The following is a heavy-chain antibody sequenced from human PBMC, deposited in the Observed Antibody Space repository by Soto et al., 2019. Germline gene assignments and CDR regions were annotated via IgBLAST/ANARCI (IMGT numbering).Heavy chain of an antibody. Sequence: GASVKVSCKASGYTFTSYAMHWVRQAPGQRLEWMGWINAGNGNTKYSQKFQGRVTITRDTSASTAYMELNSLRSEDTAVYYCAREKNYYDSSGYPSDWGQGTLVTVSS. CDR3: AREKNYYDSSGYPSD. CDR1: GYTFTSYA. D-gene: IGHD3-22*01. V-gene: IGHV1-3*01. CDR2: INAGNGNT. J-gene: IGHJ4*02.